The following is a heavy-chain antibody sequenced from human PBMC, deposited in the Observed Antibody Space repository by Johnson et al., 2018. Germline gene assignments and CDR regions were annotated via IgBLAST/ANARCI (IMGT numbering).Heavy chain of an antibody. V-gene: IGHV3-23*04. CDR3: AKTLWFGEFGGDAFDM. J-gene: IGHJ3*02. D-gene: IGHD3-10*01. CDR1: GFTFSSYA. Sequence: VQLVESGGGLVQPGGSLRLSCAASGFTFSSYAMSWVRQAPGKGLEWVSGISGSGGSTSYADSVKGRFTISRDNSKNMLYLQMNRLRAEDPAVYDCAKTLWFGEFGGDAFDMWGQGTMVTVSS. CDR2: ISGSGGST.